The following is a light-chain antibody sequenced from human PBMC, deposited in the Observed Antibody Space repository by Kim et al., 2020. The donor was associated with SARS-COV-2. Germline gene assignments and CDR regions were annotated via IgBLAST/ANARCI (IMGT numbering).Light chain of an antibody. J-gene: IGLJ1*01. CDR3: QAWDSSTEV. CDR1: KLGDKY. V-gene: IGLV3-1*01. CDR2: QDS. Sequence: SVSPGQTASITCSGDKLGDKYACWYQQKPGQSPVLVIYQDSKRPSGIPERFSGSNSGNTATLTISGTQAMYEADYYCQAWDSSTEVFGTGTKVTVL.